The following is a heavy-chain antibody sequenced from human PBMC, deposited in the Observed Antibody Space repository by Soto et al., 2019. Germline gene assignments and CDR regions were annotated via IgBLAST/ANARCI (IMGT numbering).Heavy chain of an antibody. CDR2: ISGGVSNT. CDR1: GFTFTSQA. D-gene: IGHD3-3*01. J-gene: IGHJ4*02. Sequence: GGSLRLSCAASGFTFTSQAMSWVRQAPGKGLEWVSFISGGVSNTYYADSVKGRFTISRDNSKNTLYLQMNSLRVEDTAVYYCAKSDDFWRLLGNWGQGTLVTVSS. V-gene: IGHV3-23*01. CDR3: AKSDDFWRLLGN.